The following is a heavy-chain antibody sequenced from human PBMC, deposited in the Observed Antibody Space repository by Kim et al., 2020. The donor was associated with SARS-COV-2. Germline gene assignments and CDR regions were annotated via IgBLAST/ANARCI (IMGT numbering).Heavy chain of an antibody. CDR2: ISSSSSTI. CDR3: ARGRTYGSGNRLFDF. V-gene: IGHV3-48*04. J-gene: IGHJ4*02. CDR1: GFTFSYYS. Sequence: GGSLRLSCAASGFTFSYYSMNWVRQAPGKGLEWVSYISSSSSTIYYADSVKGRLTISRDNAKNSLYLQMNSLRAEDTAVYYCARGRTYGSGNRLFDFWGQGTLVTVSS. D-gene: IGHD3-10*01.